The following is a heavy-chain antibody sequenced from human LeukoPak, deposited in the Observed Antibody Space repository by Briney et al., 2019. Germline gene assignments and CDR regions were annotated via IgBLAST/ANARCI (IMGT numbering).Heavy chain of an antibody. Sequence: ASVKVSCKASGYTFTGYYMHWVRQAPGQGLEWMGWINPNSGATNYAQKFQGRVTMTRDTSISTAYMELSRLRSDDTAVYYCARVVASWEVNWFDPWGQGTLVTVSS. CDR3: ARVVASWEVNWFDP. CDR2: INPNSGAT. D-gene: IGHD1-26*01. CDR1: GYTFTGYY. V-gene: IGHV1-2*02. J-gene: IGHJ5*02.